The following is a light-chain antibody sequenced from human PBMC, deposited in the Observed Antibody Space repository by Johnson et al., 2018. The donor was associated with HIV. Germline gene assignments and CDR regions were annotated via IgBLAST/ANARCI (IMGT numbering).Light chain of an antibody. CDR1: SSKIGNNY. V-gene: IGLV1-51*02. Sequence: QSVLTQPPSVSAAPGQKVTISCSGSSSKIGNNYVSWYQQLPGTAPKLLIYESNKRPSGIPDRFSGSESGTSATLGITGLQTGDEADYYCGTWDSSLSAHYVFGTGTKVTVL. J-gene: IGLJ1*01. CDR3: GTWDSSLSAHYV. CDR2: ESN.